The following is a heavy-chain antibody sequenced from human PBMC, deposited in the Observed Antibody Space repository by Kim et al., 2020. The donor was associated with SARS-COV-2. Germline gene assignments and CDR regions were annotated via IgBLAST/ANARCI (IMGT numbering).Heavy chain of an antibody. CDR3: ANQPTTSRHYYYMDV. CDR1: GFTFSSYA. J-gene: IGHJ6*03. Sequence: GGSLRLSCAASGFTFSSYAMSWVRQAPGKGLEWVSAISGSGGSTYYADSVKGRFTISRDNSKNTLYLQMNSLRAEDTAVYYCANQPTTSRHYYYMDVWGKGTTVTVSS. D-gene: IGHD4-4*01. CDR2: ISGSGGST. V-gene: IGHV3-23*01.